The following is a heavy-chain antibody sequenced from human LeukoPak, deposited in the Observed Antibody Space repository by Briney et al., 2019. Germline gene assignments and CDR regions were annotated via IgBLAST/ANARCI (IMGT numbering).Heavy chain of an antibody. V-gene: IGHV3-23*01. CDR3: ARGLDYGDYSDI. Sequence: PGGSLRLSCAASGFTFSSYAMTWVRQAPGKGLEWVSASTGSGGTTYYADTVMGRFTISRDNSKNTLYLQMNSLRAEDTAVYYCARGLDYGDYSDIWGQGTMVTVSS. CDR1: GFTFSSYA. D-gene: IGHD4-17*01. J-gene: IGHJ3*02. CDR2: STGSGGTT.